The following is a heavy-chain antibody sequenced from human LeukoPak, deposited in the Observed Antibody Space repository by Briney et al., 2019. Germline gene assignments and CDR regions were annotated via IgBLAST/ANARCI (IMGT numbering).Heavy chain of an antibody. Sequence: ASGKLSCKSSGGTFSSYAISWVRQAPGQGLEWMGRIIPILGIANYAQTFQGRVTITADKSTSTAYMELSSLRSEDTAVYYCASGLLHFDIWGQGTMVTVSS. CDR2: IIPILGIA. D-gene: IGHD3-22*01. CDR3: ASGLLHFDI. V-gene: IGHV1-69*04. J-gene: IGHJ3*02. CDR1: GGTFSSYA.